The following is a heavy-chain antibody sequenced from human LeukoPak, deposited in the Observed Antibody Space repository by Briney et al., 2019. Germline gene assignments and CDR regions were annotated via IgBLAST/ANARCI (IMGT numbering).Heavy chain of an antibody. D-gene: IGHD3-3*01. Sequence: GASVKVSCKASGYTFTSYGISWVRQAPGQGLEWMGWISAYNGNTNYAQKLQGRVTMTTDTSTSTAYMELRSLRSDDTAVYYCARVWAGYYDFWSGPYGMDVWGQGTTVTVSS. J-gene: IGHJ6*02. V-gene: IGHV1-18*01. CDR2: ISAYNGNT. CDR3: ARVWAGYYDFWSGPYGMDV. CDR1: GYTFTSYG.